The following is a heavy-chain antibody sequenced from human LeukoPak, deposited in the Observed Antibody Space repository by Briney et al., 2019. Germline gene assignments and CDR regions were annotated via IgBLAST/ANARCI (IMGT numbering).Heavy chain of an antibody. CDR2: INPSGGST. J-gene: IGHJ4*02. CDR3: ARDMVGAEQY. Sequence: ASVKVSCKASGYTFSGYYIHWVRQAPGQGLEWMGIINPSGGSTSYAQKFQGRVTMTRDMPTSTVYMELSSLRSEDTAVYYCARDMVGAEQYWGQGTLVTVSS. D-gene: IGHD1-26*01. V-gene: IGHV1-46*01. CDR1: GYTFSGYY.